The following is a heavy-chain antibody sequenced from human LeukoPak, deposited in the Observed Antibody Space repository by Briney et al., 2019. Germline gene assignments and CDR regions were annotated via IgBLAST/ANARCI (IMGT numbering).Heavy chain of an antibody. CDR3: AREYPPRYYYDSSGYLDY. CDR1: GFTFSSYG. J-gene: IGHJ4*02. D-gene: IGHD3-22*01. CDR2: IWYDGSNK. V-gene: IGHV3-33*01. Sequence: GRSLRLSCAASGFTFSSYGMLGVRQAPGKGLEGVAVIWYDGSNKYYADSVKGRFTISRDNSKNTLYLQMNSLRAEDTAVYYCAREYPPRYYYDSSGYLDYWGQGTLVTVSS.